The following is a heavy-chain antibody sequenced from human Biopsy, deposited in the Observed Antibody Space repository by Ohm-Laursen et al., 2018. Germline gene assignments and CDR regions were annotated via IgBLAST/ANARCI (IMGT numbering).Heavy chain of an antibody. D-gene: IGHD3-22*01. Sequence: GTLSLTCAVNGESSSGYFWNWIRQPPGKGLEWIGEINQSGSTKYNPSLKRRATLSADSSNSQFSLRLTSVTAADTAVYYCVRGVDYYDPYHYYALDVWGQGTTVTVSS. J-gene: IGHJ6*02. V-gene: IGHV4-34*01. CDR2: INQSGST. CDR3: VRGVDYYDPYHYYALDV. CDR1: GESSSGYF.